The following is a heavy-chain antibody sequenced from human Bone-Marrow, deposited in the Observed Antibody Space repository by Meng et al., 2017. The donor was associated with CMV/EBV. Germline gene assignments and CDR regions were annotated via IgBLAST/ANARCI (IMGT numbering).Heavy chain of an antibody. D-gene: IGHD5-18*01. V-gene: IGHV3-30*02. Sequence: GGSLRLSCAASGFTFSSYGMHWVRQAPGKGLEWVAFIRYDGSNKYYTDSVKGRFTISRDNSKNTLYLQMNSLRAEDTAVYYCAKARFRIQLLDVWGQGNTVNVAS. CDR1: GFTFSSYG. J-gene: IGHJ6*02. CDR2: IRYDGSNK. CDR3: AKARFRIQLLDV.